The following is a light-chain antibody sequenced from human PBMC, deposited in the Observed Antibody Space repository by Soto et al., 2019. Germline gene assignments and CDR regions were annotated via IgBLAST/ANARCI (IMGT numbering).Light chain of an antibody. CDR3: SSDTGSRTPYV. Sequence: QSALTQPASVSGSPGQSITISCTGTSSDVGGYNYVSWYQQHPVKAPKLMIYDVTNRPSGVSDRFSGSKSGNTASLTISGLQAEDEADYYCSSDTGSRTPYVFGTGTKVTVL. CDR1: SSDVGGYNY. J-gene: IGLJ1*01. V-gene: IGLV2-14*01. CDR2: DVT.